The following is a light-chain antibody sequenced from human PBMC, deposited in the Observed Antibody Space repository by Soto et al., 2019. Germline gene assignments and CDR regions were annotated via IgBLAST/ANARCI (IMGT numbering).Light chain of an antibody. CDR2: DTS. CDR3: QQRTKWLT. CDR1: ESVSDY. Sequence: EIVLTQSPATLSLSPGERATLSCRASESVSDYLAWYQQKPGQPPRLVIYDTSKRATGVPARFSGSGSGTDFPLTISSLEPEDFAVYYGQQRTKWLTFGGGTKVEIK. V-gene: IGKV3-11*01. J-gene: IGKJ4*01.